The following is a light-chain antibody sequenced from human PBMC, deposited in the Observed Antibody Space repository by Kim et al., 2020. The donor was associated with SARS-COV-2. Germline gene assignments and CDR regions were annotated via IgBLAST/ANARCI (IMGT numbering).Light chain of an antibody. Sequence: QSVLTQPPSVSGAPGQRVNISCTGSSSNIGTDYDVHWYRQLPGTAPKLLIYANTNRPSGVPDRFSGSKSGTSASLAITGLQTEDEADYHCQSYDISLSVWVFGGGTKLTVL. CDR2: ANT. J-gene: IGLJ3*02. CDR3: QSYDISLSVWV. V-gene: IGLV1-40*01. CDR1: SSNIGTDYD.